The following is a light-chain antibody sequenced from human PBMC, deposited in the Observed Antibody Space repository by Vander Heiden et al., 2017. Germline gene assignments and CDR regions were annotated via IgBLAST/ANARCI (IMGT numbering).Light chain of an antibody. J-gene: IGKJ2*01. V-gene: IGKV3-20*01. CDR3: QQYGWSPYT. Sequence: EIVLTQSPGTLSLSPGARATLSCRASQSVSSSYLAWYQQRPGQAPRLLISATSSRATGVPDRFSGSGSGTDFTLTIRRLEPEDFAVYYCQQYGWSPYTFGQGTKLEVK. CDR1: QSVSSSY. CDR2: ATS.